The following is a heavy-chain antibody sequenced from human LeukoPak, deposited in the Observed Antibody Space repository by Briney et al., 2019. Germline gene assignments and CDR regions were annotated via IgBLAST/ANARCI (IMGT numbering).Heavy chain of an antibody. D-gene: IGHD3-22*01. CDR3: ARYDYYGSSGYKNYFDY. J-gene: IGHJ4*02. V-gene: IGHV5-51*01. Sequence: GESLKISCKGSGYSFTSYWIGWVRQMPGKGLEWMGIIYPGDSDTRYSPSFQGQVTISADKSISTAYLQWSSLKASDTAMYYCARYDYYGSSGYKNYFDYWGQGTLVTVSS. CDR2: IYPGDSDT. CDR1: GYSFTSYW.